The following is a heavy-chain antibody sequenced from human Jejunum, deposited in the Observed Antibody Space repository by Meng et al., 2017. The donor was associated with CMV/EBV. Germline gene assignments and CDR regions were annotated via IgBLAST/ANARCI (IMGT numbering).Heavy chain of an antibody. CDR1: AYTSTGYY. CDR2: LNPYTGDT. V-gene: IGHV1-2*02. Sequence: AYTSTGYYVPWVRQAPGQGLEWLGYLNPYTGDTNYAQKFQGRVSMTRDTPTNTAYMELTRLRSDDTALYYCAKDAGSFLDYYFDFWGQGTLVTVSS. D-gene: IGHD3-10*01. CDR3: AKDAGSFLDYYFDF. J-gene: IGHJ4*02.